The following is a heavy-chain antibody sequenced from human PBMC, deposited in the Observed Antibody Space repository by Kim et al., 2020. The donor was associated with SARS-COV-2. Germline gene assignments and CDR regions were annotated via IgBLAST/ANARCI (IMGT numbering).Heavy chain of an antibody. V-gene: IGHV3-23*01. CDR1: GFTFNDFA. D-gene: IGHD2-8*01. CDR3: AKGMGWNYFD. Sequence: GGSLRLSCVASGFTFNDFAMAWVRQAPGKGLEWVSSISGSGGNSYYADSVKGRFTMSRDNSDNSLYLRLNSLRTEDTAVYYCAKGMGWNYFD. CDR2: ISGSGGNS. J-gene: IGHJ4*01.